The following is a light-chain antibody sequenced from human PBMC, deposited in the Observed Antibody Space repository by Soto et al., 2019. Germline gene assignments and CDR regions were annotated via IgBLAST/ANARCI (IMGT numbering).Light chain of an antibody. J-gene: IGLJ1*01. CDR1: SSDVGGYNY. V-gene: IGLV2-14*01. Sequence: QSVLTQPASVSGSPGQSITISCTGTSSDVGGYNYVSWYQQHPGKAPKLMIYEVSNRPSGVSNRFSGSKSGNTASLTISGXXXXXXXXXYCSSYTSSSIDYVFGTGTKVTVL. CDR3: SSYTSSSIDYV. CDR2: EVS.